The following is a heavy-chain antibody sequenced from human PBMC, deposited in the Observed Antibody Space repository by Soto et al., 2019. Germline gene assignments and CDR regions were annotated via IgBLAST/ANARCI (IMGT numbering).Heavy chain of an antibody. J-gene: IGHJ4*02. CDR2: IYHSGST. CDR1: GGSISGGGDS. CDR3: ARVPDY. V-gene: IGHV4-30-2*01. Sequence: SETLCLTCAVSGGSISGGGDSWGWIRQPPGKGLEWIGYIYHSGSTYYNPSLKSRVTISVDRSKNQFSLKLSSVTAADTAVYYCARVPDYWGQGTLVTVSS.